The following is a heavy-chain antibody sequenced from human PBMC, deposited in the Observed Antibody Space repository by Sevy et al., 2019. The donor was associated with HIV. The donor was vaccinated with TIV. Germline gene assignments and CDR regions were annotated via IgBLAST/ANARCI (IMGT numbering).Heavy chain of an antibody. J-gene: IGHJ6*02. CDR2: VSYDGSSK. V-gene: IGHV3-30*03. CDR1: GFTFRSFG. Sequence: GGSLSLSCVGSGFTFRSFGVHWLRQAPGRGLEWLSVVSYDGSSKDYVDSVKGRFIVSRDNSKNTLYLQMNSLRTEDTAVYYCARGGSGDYYYYGVDVWGQGTTVTVSS. D-gene: IGHD3-10*01. CDR3: ARGGSGDYYYYGVDV.